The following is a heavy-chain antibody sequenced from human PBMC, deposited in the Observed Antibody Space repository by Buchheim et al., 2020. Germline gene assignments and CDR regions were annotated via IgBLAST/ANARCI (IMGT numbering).Heavy chain of an antibody. CDR2: ISYDGSNK. D-gene: IGHD1-26*01. CDR3: AKALWELPYYYYYGMDV. J-gene: IGHJ6*02. Sequence: QVQLVESGGGVVQPGRSLRLSCAASGFTFSSYGMHWVRQAPGKGLEWVAVISYDGSNKYYADSVKGRFTISRDNSKNTLYLQMNSLRAEDTAVYYCAKALWELPYYYYYGMDVWGQGTT. CDR1: GFTFSSYG. V-gene: IGHV3-30*18.